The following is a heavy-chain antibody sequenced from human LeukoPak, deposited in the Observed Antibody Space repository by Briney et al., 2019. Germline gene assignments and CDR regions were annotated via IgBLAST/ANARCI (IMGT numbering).Heavy chain of an antibody. J-gene: IGHJ4*02. Sequence: GASVKVSCKASGYTFTGYYMHWVRQAPGQGLEWMGWINPNSGGTNYAQKFQGRVTMTRDTSISTAYMELSRLRSDDTAVYYCARGYYYDSSGYDYFDYWGQGTLGTVSS. V-gene: IGHV1-2*02. D-gene: IGHD3-22*01. CDR1: GYTFTGYY. CDR2: INPNSGGT. CDR3: ARGYYYDSSGYDYFDY.